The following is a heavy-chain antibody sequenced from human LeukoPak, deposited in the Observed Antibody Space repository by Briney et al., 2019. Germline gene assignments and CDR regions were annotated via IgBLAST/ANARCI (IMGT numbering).Heavy chain of an antibody. CDR3: ARLGYYDSSGYYFAY. CDR2: INHSGST. CDR1: GGSFSGYY. Sequence: PSETLSLTCAVYGGSFSGYYWSWIRQPPGKGLEWIGEINHSGSTNYNPSLKSRVTISVETSKNQFSLKLSSVTAADTAVYYCARLGYYDSSGYYFAYWGQGTLVTVSS. J-gene: IGHJ4*02. V-gene: IGHV4-34*01. D-gene: IGHD3-22*01.